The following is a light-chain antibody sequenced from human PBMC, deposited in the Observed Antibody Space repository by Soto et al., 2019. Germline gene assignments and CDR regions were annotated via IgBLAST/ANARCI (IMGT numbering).Light chain of an antibody. CDR2: TNN. Sequence: QSVLTQPPSASGTPGQSVTISCSGSSSNIGSNFVNWYQQLPGTAPKLLIYTNNQRPPGVPDRFSGSKSGTSASLAISGLQSEDEADYHCAAWDDSLNGPLFGGGTKLTVL. CDR3: AAWDDSLNGPL. J-gene: IGLJ3*02. CDR1: SSNIGSNF. V-gene: IGLV1-44*01.